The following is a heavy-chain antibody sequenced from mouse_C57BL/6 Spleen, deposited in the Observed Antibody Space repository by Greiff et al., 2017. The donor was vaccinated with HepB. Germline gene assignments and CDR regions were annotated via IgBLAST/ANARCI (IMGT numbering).Heavy chain of an antibody. J-gene: IGHJ4*01. V-gene: IGHV1-80*01. Sequence: VQLQQSGAELVKPGASVKISCKASGYAFSSYWMNWVKQRPGKGLEWIGQIYPGDGDTNYNGKFKGKATLTADKSSSTAYMQLSSLTSEDSAVYLCARWEITTRYAMDYWGQGTSVTVSS. CDR2: IYPGDGDT. CDR1: GYAFSSYW. D-gene: IGHD1-1*01. CDR3: ARWEITTRYAMDY.